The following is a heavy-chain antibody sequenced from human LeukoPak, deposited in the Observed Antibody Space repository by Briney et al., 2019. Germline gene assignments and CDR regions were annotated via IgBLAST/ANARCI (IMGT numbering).Heavy chain of an antibody. Sequence: PGGSLRLSCGASGFTFSSYAMAWVRQAPGKGLEWVSAIRGTGSSTYYADSVKGRFTISRDNSKNTLYLQMNSLRAEDTAVYYCAKVSSSWPSTREYYFDYWGQGTLVTVSS. V-gene: IGHV3-23*01. CDR2: IRGTGSST. CDR3: AKVSSSWPSTREYYFDY. CDR1: GFTFSSYA. D-gene: IGHD6-13*01. J-gene: IGHJ4*02.